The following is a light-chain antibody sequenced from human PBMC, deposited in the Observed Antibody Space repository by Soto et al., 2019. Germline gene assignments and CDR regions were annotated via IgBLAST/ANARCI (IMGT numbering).Light chain of an antibody. J-gene: IGKJ5*01. CDR1: QSISTW. CDR3: QHYDNLPT. V-gene: IGKV1-5*03. Sequence: DIQMTQSPSTLPASVGDRVTITCRANQSISTWLAWYQQKPGKAPNLLIYKASRLETGVPSRFSGSGSGTDFTFTISSLQPEDVATYYCQHYDNLPTFGQGTRLEIK. CDR2: KAS.